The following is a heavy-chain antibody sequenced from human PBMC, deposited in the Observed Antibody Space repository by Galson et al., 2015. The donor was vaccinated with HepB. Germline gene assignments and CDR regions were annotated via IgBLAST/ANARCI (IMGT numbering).Heavy chain of an antibody. V-gene: IGHV3-73*01. CDR3: TFVADSSGWYGTTSSY. J-gene: IGHJ4*02. CDR1: GFTFSGSA. CDR2: IRSKANSYAT. Sequence: SLRLSCAASGFTFSGSAMHWVRQASGKGLEWVGRIRSKANSYATAYAASVKGRFTISRDDSKNTAYLQMNSLKTEDTAVYYCTFVADSSGWYGTTSSYWGQGTLVTVSS. D-gene: IGHD6-19*01.